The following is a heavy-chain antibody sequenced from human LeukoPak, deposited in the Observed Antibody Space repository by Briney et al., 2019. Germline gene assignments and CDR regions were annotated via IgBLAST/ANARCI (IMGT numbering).Heavy chain of an antibody. J-gene: IGHJ4*02. Sequence: SETLSSTCTVSGGSISGHYWSWIRQPPGKGLEWIGFILNSGTAAYKPSLKSRVTMSVDTSRNQFSLTLSSVTAADTAVYYCARYYCSGTCFHFDYWGQGTLVTVSS. D-gene: IGHD2-15*01. CDR1: GGSISGHY. V-gene: IGHV4-4*08. CDR2: ILNSGTA. CDR3: ARYYCSGTCFHFDY.